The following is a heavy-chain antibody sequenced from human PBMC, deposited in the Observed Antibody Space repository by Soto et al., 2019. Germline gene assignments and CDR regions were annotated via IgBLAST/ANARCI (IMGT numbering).Heavy chain of an antibody. Sequence: PGGSLRLSCAASGFTFSSYAMHWVRQAPGKGLEWVAVISYDGSNKYYADSVKGRFTISRDNSKNTLYLQMNSLRAEDTAVYYCARDRGGSSGFDYWGQGTLVTVSS. D-gene: IGHD1-26*01. V-gene: IGHV3-30-3*01. CDR1: GFTFSSYA. J-gene: IGHJ4*02. CDR2: ISYDGSNK. CDR3: ARDRGGSSGFDY.